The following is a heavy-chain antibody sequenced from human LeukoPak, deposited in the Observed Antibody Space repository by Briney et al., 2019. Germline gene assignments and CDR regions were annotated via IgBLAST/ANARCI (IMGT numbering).Heavy chain of an antibody. CDR2: INPNSGST. CDR3: ARGSGYDPVHDAFDI. D-gene: IGHD5-12*01. Sequence: ASVKVSCKASGYTFTGYYMHWVRQAPGQGLEWMGWINPNSGSTNYAQKFQGRVTMTRDTSISTAYMELSRLRSDDTAVYYCARGSGYDPVHDAFDIWGQGTMVTVSS. V-gene: IGHV1-2*02. J-gene: IGHJ3*02. CDR1: GYTFTGYY.